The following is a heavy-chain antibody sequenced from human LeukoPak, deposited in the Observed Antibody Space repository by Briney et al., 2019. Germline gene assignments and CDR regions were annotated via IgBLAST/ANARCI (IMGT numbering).Heavy chain of an antibody. CDR2: ICYSGST. CDR3: AREFVAYYDFWSGYYTGYFDY. J-gene: IGHJ4*02. D-gene: IGHD3-3*01. Sequence: SQTLSLTCTVSGGSISSGDYYWSWIRQPPGKGLEWIGYICYSGSTYYNPSLKSRVTISVDTSKNQFSLKLSSVTAADTAVYYCAREFVAYYDFWSGYYTGYFDYWGQGTLVTVSS. V-gene: IGHV4-30-4*01. CDR1: GGSISSGDYY.